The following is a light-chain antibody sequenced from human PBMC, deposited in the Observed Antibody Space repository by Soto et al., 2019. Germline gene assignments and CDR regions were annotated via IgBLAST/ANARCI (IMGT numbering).Light chain of an antibody. CDR3: QQYGDSPWT. CDR1: QSVSRSY. V-gene: IGKV3-20*01. CDR2: DAS. J-gene: IGKJ1*01. Sequence: EIVLTQSPGTLSLSPGERASLFCRASQSVSRSYLAWYQQKRGQAPRLLIYDASSRATGIPDRFSGSGSGTDFTLTISRLEPEDFAVYHCQQYGDSPWTFGQGTKVDIK.